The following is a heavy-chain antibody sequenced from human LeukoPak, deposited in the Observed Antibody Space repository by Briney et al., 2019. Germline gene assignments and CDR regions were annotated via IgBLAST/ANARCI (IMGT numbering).Heavy chain of an antibody. Sequence: SETLSLTCTVSGGSISSYYWSWIRQPPGKGLEWIGCIHYSGSINYNPSLKSRVTISVDTSKNQFSLKLSSVTAADTAVYYCARVRDRSSYFYDLDYWGQETLVTVSS. J-gene: IGHJ4*02. CDR3: ARVRDRSSYFYDLDY. D-gene: IGHD3-22*01. V-gene: IGHV4-59*01. CDR1: GGSISSYY. CDR2: IHYSGSI.